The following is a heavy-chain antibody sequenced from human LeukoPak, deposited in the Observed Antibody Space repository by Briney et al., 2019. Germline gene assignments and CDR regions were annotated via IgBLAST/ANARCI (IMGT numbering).Heavy chain of an antibody. V-gene: IGHV4-59*01. D-gene: IGHD5-12*01. CDR1: GVATSSYD. Sequence: SETLSLTSTVSGVATSSYDRSWIRHPPGQGLEWSGYIYYSGSTNYNPSLKRRVTISVDTSKNQFSLKLRSVTAADTAVYYCARGRDSGYDYWLDPWGQGTLVTVSS. CDR2: IYYSGST. CDR3: ARGRDSGYDYWLDP. J-gene: IGHJ5*02.